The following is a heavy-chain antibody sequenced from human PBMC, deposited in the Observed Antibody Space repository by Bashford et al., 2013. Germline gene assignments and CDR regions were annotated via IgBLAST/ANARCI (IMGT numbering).Heavy chain of an antibody. CDR2: ISSSSSYI. D-gene: IGHD4-17*01. CDR3: ARDRTTVTNDY. V-gene: IGHV3-21*01. J-gene: IGHJ4*02. Sequence: VRQPPGKGLEWVSSISSSSSYIYYADSVKGRFTISRDNAKNSLYLQMNSLRAEDTAVYYCARDRTTVTNDYWGQGTLVTVSS.